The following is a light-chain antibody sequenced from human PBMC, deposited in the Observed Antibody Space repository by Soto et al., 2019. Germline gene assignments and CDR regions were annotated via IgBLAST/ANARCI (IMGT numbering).Light chain of an antibody. CDR1: SSDVGGYDY. J-gene: IGLJ1*01. V-gene: IGLV2-14*01. CDR2: EVS. Sequence: QSVLTLPASVSGSPGQSITISCTGTSSDVGGYDYVSWYQQHPGKAPKLIIYEVSNRPSGISNRFSGSKSGNTASLTISGLQAEDEADYYCTSYTSSSARVFGTGTKVTVL. CDR3: TSYTSSSARV.